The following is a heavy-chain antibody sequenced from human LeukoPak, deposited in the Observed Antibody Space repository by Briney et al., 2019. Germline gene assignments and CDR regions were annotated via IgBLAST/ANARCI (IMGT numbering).Heavy chain of an antibody. V-gene: IGHV3-48*01. CDR1: GFTFSSYS. Sequence: GGSLRLSCAASGFTFSSYSMNWVRQAPGKGLEWVSYISSSSSTIYYADSVKGRFTISRDNAKNSLYLQMNSLRAEDTAVYYCARESSSSWRDFDYWGQGTLVTVSS. D-gene: IGHD6-13*01. CDR2: ISSSSSTI. J-gene: IGHJ4*02. CDR3: ARESSSSWRDFDY.